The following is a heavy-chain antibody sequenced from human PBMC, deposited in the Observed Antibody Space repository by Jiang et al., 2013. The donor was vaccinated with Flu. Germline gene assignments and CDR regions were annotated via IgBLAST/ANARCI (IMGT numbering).Heavy chain of an antibody. J-gene: IGHJ5*02. Sequence: EVKKPGSSVKVSCKASGGTFSSYAISWVRQAPGQGLEWMGGIIPIFGTANYAQKFQGRVTITADESTSTAYMELSSLRSEDTAVYYCAKSTSPRPWDWFDPWGQGTLVTVSS. V-gene: IGHV1-69*01. D-gene: IGHD2-2*01. CDR3: AKSTSPRPWDWFDP. CDR2: IIPIFGTA. CDR1: GGTFSSYA.